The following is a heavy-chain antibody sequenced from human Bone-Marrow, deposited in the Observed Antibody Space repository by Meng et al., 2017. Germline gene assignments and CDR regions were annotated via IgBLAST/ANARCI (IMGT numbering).Heavy chain of an antibody. V-gene: IGHV3-48*03. CDR3: ASTPTYYYGSGSYYYFDY. D-gene: IGHD3-10*01. CDR1: GFTFSSYE. CDR2: ISSSGSTI. Sequence: GESLKISCAASGFTFSSYEMNWVRQAPGKGLEWVSYISSSGSTIYYADSVKGRFTISRDNAKNSLYLQMNSLRAEDTALYYCASTPTYYYGSGSYYYFDYWGQGTRVT. J-gene: IGHJ4*02.